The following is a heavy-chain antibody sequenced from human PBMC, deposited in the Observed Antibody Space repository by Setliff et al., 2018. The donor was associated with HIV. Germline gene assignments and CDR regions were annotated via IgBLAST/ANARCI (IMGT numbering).Heavy chain of an antibody. J-gene: IGHJ1*01. D-gene: IGHD3-22*01. V-gene: IGHV4-59*11. CDR2: IYTTGST. Sequence: SETLSLTCTVSGSSISGHFWTWIRQPPGKGLEWIGYIYTTGSTNYNPSLTSRVTISVDTSKNQFSLKLSSVTAADTAVYYCASTYYYDSLHFHHWGQGTLVTVSS. CDR3: ASTYYYDSLHFHH. CDR1: GSSISGHF.